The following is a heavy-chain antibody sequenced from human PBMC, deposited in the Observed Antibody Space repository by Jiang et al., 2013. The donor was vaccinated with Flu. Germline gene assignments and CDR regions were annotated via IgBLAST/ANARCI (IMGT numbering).Heavy chain of an antibody. Sequence: SGAEVRKPGASVKLSCKTSGYTFTSYYVHWVRRAPGQGLEWMGVIHPGGGSTNYAQKFQDRLTVTRDTSTSTVYMELSSLTSEDTAVYYCARDREGFDYWGQGTLVTVSS. J-gene: IGHJ4*02. CDR1: GYTFTSYY. CDR3: ARDREGFDY. V-gene: IGHV1-46*01. CDR2: IHPGGGST.